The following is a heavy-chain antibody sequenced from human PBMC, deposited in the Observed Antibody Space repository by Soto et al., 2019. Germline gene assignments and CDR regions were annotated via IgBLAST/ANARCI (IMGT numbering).Heavy chain of an antibody. CDR1: GFSLSTGGVG. CDR3: AHSRCGGDCLQSYSSHYYYGMDV. Sequence: QITLKESGPSLVNPTQTLTLTCTFSGFSLSTGGVGVGWIRQPPGKALEWLALIYWDDDKRYSPSLRSRLTVTKDTSKNQXXLXMIXMDPVDTATYYCAHSRCGGDCLQSYSSHYYYGMDVWGQGTTVTVSS. V-gene: IGHV2-5*02. J-gene: IGHJ6*02. D-gene: IGHD2-21*02. CDR2: IYWDDDK.